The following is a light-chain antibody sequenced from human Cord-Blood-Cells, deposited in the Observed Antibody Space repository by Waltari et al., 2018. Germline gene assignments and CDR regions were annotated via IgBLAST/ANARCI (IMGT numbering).Light chain of an antibody. CDR2: WAS. V-gene: IGKV4-1*01. CDR3: QQYYSTPYS. CDR1: QSVLYSSNNKNY. J-gene: IGKJ2*03. Sequence: IVLPQSPDSLAASPGERAAINCKASQSVLYSSNNKNYLAWYQQKPGQPPKLLIYWASTRESGVPDRFSGSGSGTDFTLTISSLQAEDVAVYYCQQYYSTPYSFGQGTKLEIK.